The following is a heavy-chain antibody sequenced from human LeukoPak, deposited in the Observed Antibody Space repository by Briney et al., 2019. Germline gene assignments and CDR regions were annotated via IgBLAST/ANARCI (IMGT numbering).Heavy chain of an antibody. J-gene: IGHJ4*02. CDR2: ISSSGSTI. D-gene: IGHD3-10*01. Sequence: PGGSLRLSCAASGFTFSSYEMNWVRQAPGKGLEWVSYISSSGSTIYYADSVKGRLTISRDNAKNSLYLQMNSLRAEDTAVYYCARVARGGEFPSYWGQGTLVTVSS. CDR1: GFTFSSYE. V-gene: IGHV3-48*03. CDR3: ARVARGGEFPSY.